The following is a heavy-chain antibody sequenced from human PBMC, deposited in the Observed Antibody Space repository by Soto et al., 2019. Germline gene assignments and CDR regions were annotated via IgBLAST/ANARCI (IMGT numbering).Heavy chain of an antibody. CDR2: ISPNNADT. CDR1: GYTFTGYY. CDR3: ATVGFFYYHAMDV. D-gene: IGHD1-26*01. Sequence: QVQLVQSGTEVKKPGASGKVSCKASGYTFTGYYIHWVRQAPGQGLEWMGWISPNNADTNYAQKFRGWVNMTWDTSTNSVYMELSRLRSDDTAVYYCATVGFFYYHAMDVWVQGTTVTVSS. V-gene: IGHV1-2*04. J-gene: IGHJ6*02.